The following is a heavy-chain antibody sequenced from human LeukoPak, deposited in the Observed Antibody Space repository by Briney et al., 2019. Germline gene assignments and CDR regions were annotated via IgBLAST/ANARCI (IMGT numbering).Heavy chain of an antibody. J-gene: IGHJ4*02. CDR3: ARAETMVR. V-gene: IGHV3-21*01. CDR1: GFIFSNYA. CDR2: ISSSSSYI. Sequence: GGSLRLSCAASGFIFSNYAMSWVRQAPGKGLEWVSSISSSSSYIYYADSVKGRFTISRDNAKNSLYLQMNSLRAEDTAVYYCARAETMVRWGQGTLVTVSS. D-gene: IGHD3-10*01.